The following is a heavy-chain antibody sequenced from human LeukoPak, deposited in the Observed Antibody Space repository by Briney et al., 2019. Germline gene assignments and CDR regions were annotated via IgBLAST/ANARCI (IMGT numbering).Heavy chain of an antibody. D-gene: IGHD5-18*01. J-gene: IGHJ4*02. CDR1: GFTVTGYY. CDR2: INPNSGAT. V-gene: IGHV1-2*02. Sequence: EASVKVSCKASGFTVTGYYMHWVRQAPGQGLGWMGWINPNSGATNYAQKFQGRVTMTRDTSISTVYMELSRLRSDDTAVYYCTRGGPEGSGYSYGSHDYWGQGTLVTVSS. CDR3: TRGGPEGSGYSYGSHDY.